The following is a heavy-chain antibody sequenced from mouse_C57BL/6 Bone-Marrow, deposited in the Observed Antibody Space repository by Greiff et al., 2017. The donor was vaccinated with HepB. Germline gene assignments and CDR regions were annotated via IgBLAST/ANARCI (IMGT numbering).Heavy chain of an antibody. D-gene: IGHD1-1*01. Sequence: DVKLQESGGGLVKPGGSLKLSCAASGFTFSSYAMSWVRQTPEKRLEWVATISDGGSYTYYPDNVKGRFTISRDNAKNNLYLQMSHLKSEDTAMYYCARGGSSSAWFAYWGQGTLVTVSA. CDR3: ARGGSSSAWFAY. CDR2: ISDGGSYT. V-gene: IGHV5-4*03. J-gene: IGHJ3*01. CDR1: GFTFSSYA.